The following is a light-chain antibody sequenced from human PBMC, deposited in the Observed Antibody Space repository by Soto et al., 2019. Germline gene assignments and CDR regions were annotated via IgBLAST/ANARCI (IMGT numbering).Light chain of an antibody. CDR2: AAS. Sequence: DIPMTQSPSSLSASVGDRVTITCRASQSISSYLNWYQQKPGKAPKLLIYAASSLQSGVPSRFSGIGSGTDFTLTISSLQPEDFATYYCQQSYSTLPLFTFGPGTKVDIK. J-gene: IGKJ3*01. CDR1: QSISSY. CDR3: QQSYSTLPLFT. V-gene: IGKV1-39*01.